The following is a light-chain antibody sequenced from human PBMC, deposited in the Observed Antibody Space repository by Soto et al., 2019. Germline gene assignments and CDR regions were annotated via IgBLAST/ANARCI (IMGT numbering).Light chain of an antibody. CDR3: QQRSNWPPWT. Sequence: ETVLTQSPATLSLSPGERATLSCRASQSVSNYLAWFQQIPGQAPRLLIYDASNRATGVPARFSGSGSGTDFTLTISSLEPEDFAVYYCQQRSNWPPWTFGQGTKVEV. V-gene: IGKV3-11*01. CDR1: QSVSNY. J-gene: IGKJ1*01. CDR2: DAS.